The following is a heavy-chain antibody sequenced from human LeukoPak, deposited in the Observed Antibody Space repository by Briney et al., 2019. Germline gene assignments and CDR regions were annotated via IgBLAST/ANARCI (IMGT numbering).Heavy chain of an antibody. CDR3: ARVTLGYSSSWYYYGMDV. CDR1: GGSISSGGYY. D-gene: IGHD6-13*01. Sequence: TSQTLSLTCTVSGGSISSGGYYWSWIRQHPGNGLEWIGYIYYSGSTYYNPSLKSRVTISVDTSKNQFSLKLSSVTAADTAVYYCARVTLGYSSSWYYYGMDVWGQGTTVTVSS. J-gene: IGHJ6*02. V-gene: IGHV4-31*03. CDR2: IYYSGST.